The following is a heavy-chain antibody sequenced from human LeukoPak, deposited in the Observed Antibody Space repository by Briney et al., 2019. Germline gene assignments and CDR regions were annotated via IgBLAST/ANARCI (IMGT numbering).Heavy chain of an antibody. J-gene: IGHJ5*02. D-gene: IGHD4-17*01. CDR1: GGSFSGYY. CDR2: INHSGST. Sequence: SETLSLTCAVYGGSFSGYYWSWIRQPPGKGLEWIGEINHSGSTNYNPSLKSRVTISVDTSKNQFSLKLSSVTAADTAVCHCARGTTVTTRLYNWFDPWGQGTLVTVSS. V-gene: IGHV4-34*01. CDR3: ARGTTVTTRLYNWFDP.